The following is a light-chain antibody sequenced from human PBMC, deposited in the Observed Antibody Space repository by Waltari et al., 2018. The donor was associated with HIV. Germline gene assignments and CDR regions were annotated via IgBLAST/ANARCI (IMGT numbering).Light chain of an antibody. V-gene: IGLV2-8*01. Sequence: QSALTQPPSASASPGQSVTISCTGTSSDVGGYNYVSWYQQHPGKAPKLLIYEVNKRPSGGPDRFSGSKSGNTASLTVSGLQAEDEADYFCCTYAGSNNYVVFGGGTKVTVL. CDR2: EVN. CDR1: SSDVGGYNY. J-gene: IGLJ2*01. CDR3: CTYAGSNNYVV.